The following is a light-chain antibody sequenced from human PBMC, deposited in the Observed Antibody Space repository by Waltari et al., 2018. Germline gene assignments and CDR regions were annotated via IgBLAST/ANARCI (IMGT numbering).Light chain of an antibody. V-gene: IGKV1-39*01. CDR1: QSISYY. Sequence: DIQMTQSPSSLSASVGDSVTITCRASQSISYYLNWYQHKPGRAPKLLNDTASSLQGGVPSRFSGSGAGTDFTLTISSLQPDDFATYYCQQSYSSPTFGGGTKVEI. J-gene: IGKJ4*01. CDR3: QQSYSSPT. CDR2: TAS.